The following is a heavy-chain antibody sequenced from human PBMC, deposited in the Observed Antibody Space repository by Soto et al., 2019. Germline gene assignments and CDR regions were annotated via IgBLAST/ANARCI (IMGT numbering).Heavy chain of an antibody. J-gene: IGHJ4*02. CDR2: ISWNSGSI. V-gene: IGHV3-9*01. CDR3: AKDFGYGSGSYYLHY. D-gene: IGHD3-10*01. CDR1: GFTFDDYA. Sequence: SLRLSCAASGFTFDDYAVHWVRQAPGKGLEWVSGISWNSGSIGYADSVKGRFTISRDNAKNSLYLQMNSLRAEDTALYYCAKDFGYGSGSYYLHYWGQGTLVTVSS.